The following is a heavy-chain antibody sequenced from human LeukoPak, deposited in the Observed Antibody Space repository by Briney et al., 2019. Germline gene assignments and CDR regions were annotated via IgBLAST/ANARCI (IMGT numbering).Heavy chain of an antibody. V-gene: IGHV3-64D*06. CDR2: ISTDGGST. CDR3: VKGVVVVTARAFDY. CDR1: GFTFSSYA. J-gene: IGHJ4*02. D-gene: IGHD2-21*02. Sequence: PGGSLRLSCSASGFTFSSYAMHWVRQAPGKGLQYVSAISTDGGSTYYADSVKDRFTIPRDNSKNTLYLQMSSLRAEDTALYYCVKGVVVVTARAFDYWGQGTLVTVSS.